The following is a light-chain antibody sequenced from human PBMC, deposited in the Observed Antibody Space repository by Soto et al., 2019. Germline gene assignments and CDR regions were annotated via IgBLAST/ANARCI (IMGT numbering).Light chain of an antibody. CDR2: DAS. CDR3: QQRSNWPKT. Sequence: IVLTQSPATLSLSPGERATLSCRASQSVSTYLAWYQQKPGQAPRLLIYDASNRAAGIPARFSGSGSGTDFTLTISGLEPEDFAVYYCQQRSNWPKTFGQGTKVDIK. V-gene: IGKV3-11*01. CDR1: QSVSTY. J-gene: IGKJ1*01.